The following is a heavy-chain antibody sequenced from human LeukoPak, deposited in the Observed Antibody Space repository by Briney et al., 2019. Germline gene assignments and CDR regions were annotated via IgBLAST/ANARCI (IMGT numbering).Heavy chain of an antibody. J-gene: IGHJ4*02. CDR1: GGTFSSYA. Sequence: GASVKVSCKASGGTFSSYAISWVRQAPGQGLEWMGRIIPILGIANYAQKFQGRVTITADKSTSTAYMELSSLRSEDTAVYYCAREYLGSDYYGSGSYRSFDYWGQGTLVTVSS. V-gene: IGHV1-69*04. CDR2: IIPILGIA. D-gene: IGHD3-10*01. CDR3: AREYLGSDYYGSGSYRSFDY.